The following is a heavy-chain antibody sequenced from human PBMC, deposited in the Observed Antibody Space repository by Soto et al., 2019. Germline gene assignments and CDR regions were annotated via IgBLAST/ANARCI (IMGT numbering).Heavy chain of an antibody. V-gene: IGHV4-30-4*01. Sequence: QVQLQESGPGLVKPSQTLSLTCTVSGGSISSGDYYWSWIRQPPGKGLEWIGYIYYSGSTYYNPSRKSRVTRSVDTSKNQCSLKLSAVTAADTAVYYCARGNEGYSSSWSTYNWFDPWGQGTLVTVSS. CDR2: IYYSGST. J-gene: IGHJ5*02. CDR1: GGSISSGDYY. CDR3: ARGNEGYSSSWSTYNWFDP. D-gene: IGHD6-13*01.